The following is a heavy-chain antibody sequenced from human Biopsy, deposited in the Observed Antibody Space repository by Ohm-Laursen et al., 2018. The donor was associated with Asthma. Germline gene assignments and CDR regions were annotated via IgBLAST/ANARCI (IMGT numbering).Heavy chain of an antibody. CDR1: GAYIGSRDHH. J-gene: IGHJ6*02. D-gene: IGHD4-17*01. CDR3: ARVASYGDLYFGIDV. Sequence: SQTLSLTCTVGGAYIGSRDHHWSWIRQSPGTGLEWIGFVFWSGTTHYNRSLERRLSISIDTTRNEFSMTLRSVTPADTAVYFCARVASYGDLYFGIDVWGPGTTVSVS. V-gene: IGHV4-30-4*01. CDR2: VFWSGTT.